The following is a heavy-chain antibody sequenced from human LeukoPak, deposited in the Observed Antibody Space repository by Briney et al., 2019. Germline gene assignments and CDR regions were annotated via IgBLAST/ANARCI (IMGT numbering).Heavy chain of an antibody. CDR1: GGSISSYY. CDR3: AREDYDSSNFDY. V-gene: IGHV4-59*01. CDR2: IYYSGST. D-gene: IGHD3-3*01. J-gene: IGHJ4*02. Sequence: KPSETLSLTCTASGGSISSYYWSWIRQPPGKGLEWIGYIYYSGSTNYNPSLKSRVTISVDTSKNQFSLKLSSVTAADTAVYYCAREDYDSSNFDYWGQGTLVTVSS.